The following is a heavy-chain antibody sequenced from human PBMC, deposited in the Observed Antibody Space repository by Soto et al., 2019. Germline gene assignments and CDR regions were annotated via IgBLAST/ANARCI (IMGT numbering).Heavy chain of an antibody. CDR1: GGSISNYY. Sequence: QVQLQELGPGLVKPSETLSLTCTVSGGSISNYYWSWIRQPPGKGLEWIGYIYYIGSTNYKHSLKSRVTKSVDTAKNQIPLNLTSVTAADTAVYYWARHFGCSGGGFYLFGSWGQGTLVTVSS. D-gene: IGHD2-15*01. J-gene: IGHJ4*02. V-gene: IGHV4-59*08. CDR2: IYYIGST. CDR3: ARHFGCSGGGFYLFGS.